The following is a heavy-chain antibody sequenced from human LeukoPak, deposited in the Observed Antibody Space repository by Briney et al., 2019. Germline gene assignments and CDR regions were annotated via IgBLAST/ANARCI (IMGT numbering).Heavy chain of an antibody. CDR3: ARHAVGWFDP. V-gene: IGHV4-59*08. CDR1: GGSISSYY. D-gene: IGHD4-23*01. J-gene: IGHJ5*02. CDR2: IYYSGST. Sequence: ASETLSLTCTVSGGSISSYYWSWIRQPPGKGLEWIGYIYYSGSTNYNPSLKSRVTISVDTSKNQFSLKLSSVTAADTAVYYCARHAVGWFDPWGQGTLVTVSS.